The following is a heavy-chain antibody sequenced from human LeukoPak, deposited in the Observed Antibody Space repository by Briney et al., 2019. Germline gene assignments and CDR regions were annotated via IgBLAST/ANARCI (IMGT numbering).Heavy chain of an antibody. CDR1: GGSFSGYY. CDR2: INHSGST. CDR3: ASAPLNCSGGSCYFAY. D-gene: IGHD2-15*01. V-gene: IGHV4-34*01. J-gene: IGHJ4*02. Sequence: SETLSLTCAVYGGSFSGYYWSWIRQPPGKGLEWIGEINHSGSTNYNPSLKSRVTISVDTSKNQFSLKLSSVTAADTAVYYCASAPLNCSGGSCYFAYWGQGTLVTVSS.